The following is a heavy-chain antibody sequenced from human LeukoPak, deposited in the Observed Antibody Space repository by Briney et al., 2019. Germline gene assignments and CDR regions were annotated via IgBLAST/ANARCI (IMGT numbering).Heavy chain of an antibody. J-gene: IGHJ4*02. D-gene: IGHD3-22*01. CDR3: ARDSSSGYYAPLPTKY. CDR2: ISGSGGST. CDR1: GFTFSSYA. Sequence: GGSLRLSCAASGFTFSSYAMSWVRQAPGKGLEWVSAISGSGGSTYYADSVKGRFTISRDNSKNTLYLQMNSLRAEDTAVYYCARDSSSGYYAPLPTKYWGQGTLVTVSS. V-gene: IGHV3-23*01.